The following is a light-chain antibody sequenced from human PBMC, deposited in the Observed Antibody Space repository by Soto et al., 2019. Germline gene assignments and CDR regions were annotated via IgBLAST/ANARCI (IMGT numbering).Light chain of an antibody. CDR1: QSISDR. V-gene: IGKV3-15*01. CDR3: QQYYVWPRT. CDR2: AAS. Sequence: EIVMTQSPATLSVSPGERVTLSCRATQSISDRLAWYQQRPGQAPRLLIYAASARVAGVPARFSGTGSGTEFTLTISSPQSEDFAVYYCQQYYVWPRTFCGGTKVEI. J-gene: IGKJ4*01.